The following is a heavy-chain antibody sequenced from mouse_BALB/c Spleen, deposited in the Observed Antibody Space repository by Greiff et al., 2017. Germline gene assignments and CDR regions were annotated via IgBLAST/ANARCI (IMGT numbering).Heavy chain of an antibody. CDR2: INSNGGST. Sequence: EVQGVESGGGLVKLGGSLKLSCAASGFTFSSYYMSWVRQTPEKRLELVAAINSNGGSTYYPDTVKGRFTISRDNAKNTLYLQMSSLKSEDTALYYCARRLYGNYVGYAMDYWGQGTSVTVSS. V-gene: IGHV5-6-2*01. J-gene: IGHJ4*01. CDR3: ARRLYGNYVGYAMDY. D-gene: IGHD2-1*01. CDR1: GFTFSSYY.